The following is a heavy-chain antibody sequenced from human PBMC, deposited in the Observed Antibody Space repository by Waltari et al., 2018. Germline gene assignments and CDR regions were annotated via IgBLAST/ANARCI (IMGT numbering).Heavy chain of an antibody. D-gene: IGHD2-2*01. CDR2: INHSGST. J-gene: IGHJ5*02. CDR3: ARVSGPAAILSYNWFDP. Sequence: QVQLQQWGAGLLKPSETLSLTCAVYGGSFSGYYWSWIRQPPGKGLEWIGEINHSGSTNYNPSLKSRVTISVDTSKNQFSLKLRSVTAADTAVYYCARVSGPAAILSYNWFDPWGQGTLVTVSS. V-gene: IGHV4-34*01. CDR1: GGSFSGYY.